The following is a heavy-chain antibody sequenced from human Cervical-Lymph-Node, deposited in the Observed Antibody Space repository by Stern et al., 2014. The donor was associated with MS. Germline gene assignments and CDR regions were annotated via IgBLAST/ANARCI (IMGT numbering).Heavy chain of an antibody. CDR2: MKPKTDGGTT. CDR1: GFIFSKAW. CDR3: TTDEVANFAH. V-gene: IGHV3-15*01. J-gene: IGHJ5*02. Sequence: EVQLVESGGGLVKPGGSLRLSCAASGFIFSKAWMTWVRQAPGKGLEWVGRMKPKTDGGTTNYSTPVQGRFTISRNDSNNILFLHMSSLKTEDTAVYYCTTDEVANFAHWGQGTLVTVSS.